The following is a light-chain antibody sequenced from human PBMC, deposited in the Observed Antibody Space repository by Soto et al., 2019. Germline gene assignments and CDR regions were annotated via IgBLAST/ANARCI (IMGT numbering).Light chain of an antibody. J-gene: IGLJ2*01. V-gene: IGLV1-44*01. CDR1: YSNFGSNI. CDR3: ASWDDSLNDVL. CDR2: NNN. Sequence: QSVLTQPPSASGTPGQRVTISCSGSYSNFGSNIVNWYQHFPGTAPKLLIYNNNKRPSGVPDRFSASMSGTSVSLAISGLQSEDEAIYYCASWDDSLNDVLFGGGTKVTVL.